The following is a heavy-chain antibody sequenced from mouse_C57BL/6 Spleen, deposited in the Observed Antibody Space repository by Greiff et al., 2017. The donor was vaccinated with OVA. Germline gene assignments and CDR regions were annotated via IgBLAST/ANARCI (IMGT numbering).Heavy chain of an antibody. CDR2: INPSTGGT. J-gene: IGHJ2*01. CDR3: ARSYSHYFDY. D-gene: IGHD2-12*01. CDR1: GYSFTGYY. Sequence: EVQLQQSGPELVKPGASVKISCKASGYSFTGYYMNWVKQSPEKSLEWIGEINPSTGGTTYNQKFKAKATLTVDKSSSTAYMQLKSLTSEDSAVYYCARSYSHYFDYWGQGTTLTVSS. V-gene: IGHV1-42*01.